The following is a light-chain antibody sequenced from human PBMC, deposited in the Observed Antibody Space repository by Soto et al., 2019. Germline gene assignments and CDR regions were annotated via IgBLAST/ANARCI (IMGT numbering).Light chain of an antibody. CDR2: EVS. CDR1: SSDVGGYNY. V-gene: IGLV2-14*01. J-gene: IGLJ3*02. Sequence: QSALTQPASVSGSPGQSITISCTGTSSDVGGYNYVSWYQQHPGKAPKLMIYEVSNRPSGVSNRFSGSKSGNTASLTISGLQAEDGADYYCNSYTSSSTRVFGGGTKLTVL. CDR3: NSYTSSSTRV.